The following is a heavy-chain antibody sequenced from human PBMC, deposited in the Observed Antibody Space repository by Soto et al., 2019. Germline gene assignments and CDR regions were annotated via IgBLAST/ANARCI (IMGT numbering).Heavy chain of an antibody. CDR2: IIPIFGTA. CDR3: ANAFGHTTLYGYYYYGMDV. J-gene: IGHJ6*02. CDR1: GGTFSSYA. D-gene: IGHD3-10*01. Sequence: ASVKVSCKASGGTFSSYAISWVRQAPGQGLEWMGGIIPIFGTANYAQKFQGRVTITADESTSTAYMELSSLRSEDTAVYYCANAFGHTTLYGYYYYGMDVWGQGTTVTVSS. V-gene: IGHV1-69*13.